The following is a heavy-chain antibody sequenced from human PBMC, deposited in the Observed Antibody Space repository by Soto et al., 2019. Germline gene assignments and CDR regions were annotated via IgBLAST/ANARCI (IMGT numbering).Heavy chain of an antibody. CDR1: GDTLTQLS. J-gene: IGHJ4*02. Sequence: WASVKVSCKISGDTLTQLSLHWVRQARGKGLEWMGGFDPEVGETVYAQKLKGRVTMTEDTSTDTAYMELSSLRSEDTAVYYCATLGPRGVYGSPRFHSRAFQYWGLGALVNVS. V-gene: IGHV1-24*01. CDR3: ATLGPRGVYGSPRFHSRAFQY. CDR2: FDPEVGET. D-gene: IGHD3-22*01.